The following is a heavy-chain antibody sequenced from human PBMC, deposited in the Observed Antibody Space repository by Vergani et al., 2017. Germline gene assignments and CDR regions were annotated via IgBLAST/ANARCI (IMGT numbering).Heavy chain of an antibody. CDR2: IYYRGST. V-gene: IGHV4-59*01. Sequence: QVQLQESGPGLVKPSETLSLTCTVSGGSISSYYWSWIRQPPGKGLGWVGYIYYRGSTNYNPSLKSRVTIAVDTSKNQFSLKLSTVTAADTAVYYCARDRGNWVDTNWYFDLWGHGTLVTVSS. CDR1: GGSISSYY. D-gene: IGHD7-27*01. J-gene: IGHJ2*01. CDR3: ARDRGNWVDTNWYFDL.